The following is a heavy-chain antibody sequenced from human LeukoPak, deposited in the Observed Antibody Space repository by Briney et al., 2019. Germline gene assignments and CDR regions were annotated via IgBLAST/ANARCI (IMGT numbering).Heavy chain of an antibody. CDR3: ARAMGFGELLGNWFDP. CDR1: GGSISSYY. J-gene: IGHJ5*02. Sequence: SATLSLTCTVSGGSISSYYWSWIRQPPGKGLEWIGYIYYSGSTNYNPSLKSRVTISVDTSKNQFSLKLSSVTAADTAVYYCARAMGFGELLGNWFDPWGQGTLVTVSS. CDR2: IYYSGST. V-gene: IGHV4-59*01. D-gene: IGHD3-10*01.